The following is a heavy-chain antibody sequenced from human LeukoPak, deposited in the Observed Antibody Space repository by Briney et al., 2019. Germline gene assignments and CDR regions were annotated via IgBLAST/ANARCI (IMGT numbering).Heavy chain of an antibody. J-gene: IGHJ5*02. Sequence: GESLKISCEGSGYSFTSYWIGWVRQMPGKGLEWMGIIYPGDSDTRYSPSFQGQVTISADKSISTAYLQWSSLKASDTAMYYCARLHIAAAELAETSSWWFDPWGQGTLVTVSS. CDR1: GYSFTSYW. V-gene: IGHV5-51*01. D-gene: IGHD6-13*01. CDR3: ARLHIAAAELAETSSWWFDP. CDR2: IYPGDSDT.